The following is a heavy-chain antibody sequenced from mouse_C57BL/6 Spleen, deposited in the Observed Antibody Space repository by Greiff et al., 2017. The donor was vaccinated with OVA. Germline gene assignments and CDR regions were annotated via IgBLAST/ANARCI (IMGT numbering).Heavy chain of an antibody. V-gene: IGHV1-82*01. CDR2: IYPGDGDT. J-gene: IGHJ4*01. D-gene: IGHD2-4*01. Sequence: ESGPELVKPGASVKISCKASGYAFSSSWMNWVKQRPGKGLEWIGRIYPGDGDTNYNGKFKGKATLTADKSSSTAYMQLSSLTSEDSAVYFCARDYPYAMDYWGQGTSVTVSS. CDR3: ARDYPYAMDY. CDR1: GYAFSSSW.